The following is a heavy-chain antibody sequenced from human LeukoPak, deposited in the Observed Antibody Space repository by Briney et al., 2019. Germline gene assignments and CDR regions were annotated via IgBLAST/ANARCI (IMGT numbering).Heavy chain of an antibody. CDR3: ASKATTVVTPYYDY. Sequence: GASVKVSCKASGGTFSSYAISWVRQAPGQGLEWMGGIIPIFGTANYAQKFQGRVTITADESTSTAYMEQSSLRSEDTAVYYCASKATTVVTPYYDYWGQGTLVTASS. J-gene: IGHJ4*02. D-gene: IGHD4-23*01. CDR1: GGTFSSYA. V-gene: IGHV1-69*13. CDR2: IIPIFGTA.